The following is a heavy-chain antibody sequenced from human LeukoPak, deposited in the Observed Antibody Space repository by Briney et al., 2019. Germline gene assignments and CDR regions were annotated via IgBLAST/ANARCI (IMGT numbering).Heavy chain of an antibody. D-gene: IGHD3-22*01. J-gene: IGHJ4*02. Sequence: PGRSLRLSCAASGFTFSSYGMHWVRQAPGKGLEGVAVISYDGSNKYYADSVKGRFTISRDNSKNTLYLQMNSLRAEDTAVYYCAKDNRHSATMINYWGQGTLVTVSS. CDR1: GFTFSSYG. CDR3: AKDNRHSATMINY. V-gene: IGHV3-30*18. CDR2: ISYDGSNK.